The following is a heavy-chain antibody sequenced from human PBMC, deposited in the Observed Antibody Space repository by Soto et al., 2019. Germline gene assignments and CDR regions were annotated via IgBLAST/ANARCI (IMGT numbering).Heavy chain of an antibody. D-gene: IGHD5-18*01. CDR2: IIPIFGTA. J-gene: IGHJ6*02. V-gene: IGHV1-69*01. CDR3: ARDRDTAMVTAPGPYYGMDV. Sequence: QVQLVQSGAEVKKPGSSVKVSCKASGGNFSSYAISWVRQAPGQGLEWMGGIIPIFGTANYAQKFQGRVTITADESTSTAYMELSSLRSEDTAVYYCARDRDTAMVTAPGPYYGMDVWGQGTTVTVSS. CDR1: GGNFSSYA.